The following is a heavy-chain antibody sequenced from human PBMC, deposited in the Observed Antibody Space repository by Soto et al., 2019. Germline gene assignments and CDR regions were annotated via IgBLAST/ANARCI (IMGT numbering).Heavy chain of an antibody. Sequence: RLPRRHPWAACAITFNIYLPNPVPHAPGKGLEWVSSISCSSSTIYYADSVKGRFTISRDNAKNSLYLQMNSLRAEDTAIYYCASRPWNNWNSRFEYCSQGTLVTVS. J-gene: IGHJ4*02. CDR2: ISCSSSTI. CDR1: AITFNIYL. V-gene: IGHV3-48*01. CDR3: ASRPWNNWNSRFEY. D-gene: IGHD1-1*01.